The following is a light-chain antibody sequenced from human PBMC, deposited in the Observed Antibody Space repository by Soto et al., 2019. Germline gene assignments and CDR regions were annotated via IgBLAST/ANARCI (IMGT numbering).Light chain of an antibody. CDR1: QNINSW. Sequence: DIQMTQSPSPLSASVGDRVTITCRASQNINSWVAWYQQKPGKAPKLLIYKASALQSGVPSRFSGSGSGTEFTLTINSLQPDDFATYYCHQYESFSGLTFGGGTKVDIK. J-gene: IGKJ4*02. CDR3: HQYESFSGLT. CDR2: KAS. V-gene: IGKV1-5*03.